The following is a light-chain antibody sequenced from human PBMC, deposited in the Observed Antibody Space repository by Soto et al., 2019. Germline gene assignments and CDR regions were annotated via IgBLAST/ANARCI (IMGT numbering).Light chain of an antibody. CDR2: GAS. J-gene: IGKJ1*01. CDR1: LNIGDS. CDR3: QHYNSYSEA. Sequence: DIQMTQSPSSLSSSVWYRVTITCRASLNIGDSLSWFQQKAGKPPTQLIYGASALQSGVPVRFSGSASGTDFTLTIRNMQREDFATYYCQHYNSYSEAFGQGTKVDIK. V-gene: IGKV1-16*01.